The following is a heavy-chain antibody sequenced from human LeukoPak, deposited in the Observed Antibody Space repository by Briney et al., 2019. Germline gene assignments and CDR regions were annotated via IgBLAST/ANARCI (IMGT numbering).Heavy chain of an antibody. CDR1: GGSISSYY. D-gene: IGHD6-19*01. CDR3: AREVGAVAGTSLDAFDI. V-gene: IGHV4-4*07. Sequence: SETLSLTYTVSGGSISSYYWSWIRQPAGKGLEWIGRIYTSGSTNYNPSLKSRVTMSVDTSKNQFSLKLSSVTAADTAVYYCAREVGAVAGTSLDAFDIWGQGTMVTVSS. CDR2: IYTSGST. J-gene: IGHJ3*02.